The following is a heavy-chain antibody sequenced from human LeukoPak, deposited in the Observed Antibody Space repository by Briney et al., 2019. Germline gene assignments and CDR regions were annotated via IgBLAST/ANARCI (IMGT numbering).Heavy chain of an antibody. D-gene: IGHD6-13*01. V-gene: IGHV3-23*01. CDR3: ANSFGYSSSWYYFAY. CDR2: ISGSGGST. J-gene: IGHJ4*02. CDR1: GFTFSSYA. Sequence: PGGSLRLSCAGSGFTFSSYAMSWVRQAPGKGLEWVSAISGSGGSTYYADSVKGRFTISRDNSKNTLYLQMNSLRAEDTAVYYCANSFGYSSSWYYFAYCGQGTLVTVSS.